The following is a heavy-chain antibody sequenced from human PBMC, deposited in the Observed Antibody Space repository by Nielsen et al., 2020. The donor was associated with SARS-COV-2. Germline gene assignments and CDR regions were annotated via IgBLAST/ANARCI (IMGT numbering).Heavy chain of an antibody. V-gene: IGHV1-18*01. CDR1: GFVLTYYA. D-gene: IGHD1-1*01. J-gene: IGHJ6*02. Sequence: ASVKVSCKASGFVLTYYAVHWVRQAPGQGLEWMGWISGDSGNTHSAQRFQGRVTMTTDISTNTAYMELRSLRADDTAVYYCARDRQYNWNDYNGMDVWGQGTTVIVSS. CDR2: ISGDSGNT. CDR3: ARDRQYNWNDYNGMDV.